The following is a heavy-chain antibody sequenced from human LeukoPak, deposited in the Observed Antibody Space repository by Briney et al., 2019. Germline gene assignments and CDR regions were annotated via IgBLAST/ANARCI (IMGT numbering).Heavy chain of an antibody. CDR3: ARGPSEQWLVEVDY. D-gene: IGHD6-19*01. J-gene: IGHJ4*02. CDR2: ISAYNGNT. CDR1: GYTFTSYG. V-gene: IGHV1-18*01. Sequence: ASMKVSCKASGYTFTSYGISWVRQAPGQGLERMGWISAYNGNTDYAQKLQGRVTMTTDTSTSTAYMELRSLRFDDTAVYYCARGPSEQWLVEVDYWGQGTLVTVSS.